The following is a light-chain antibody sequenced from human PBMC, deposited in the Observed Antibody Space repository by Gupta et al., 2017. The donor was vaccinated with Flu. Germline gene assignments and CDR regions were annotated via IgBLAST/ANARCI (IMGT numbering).Light chain of an antibody. J-gene: IGKJ1*01. CDR2: DAI. V-gene: IGKV1-39*01. CDR3: QQASGSPWA. CDR1: HGVLTY. Sequence: RVTRTSLASHGVLTYVNWYQQRPGKPPKRLVSDAIRLDFGVPSRFSGSGSGTDFTLTIDKLHPDDFGTYFCQQASGSPWAFGPGTRVEI.